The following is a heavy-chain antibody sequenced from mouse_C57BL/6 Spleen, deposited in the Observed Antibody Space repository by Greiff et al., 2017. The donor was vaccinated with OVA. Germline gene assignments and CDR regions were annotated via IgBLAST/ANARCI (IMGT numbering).Heavy chain of an antibody. D-gene: IGHD3-2*02. CDR1: GYTFTSYW. CDR2: IYPGSGST. CDR3: ARRTAEAIYARDY. Sequence: QVQLQQPGAELVKPGASVKMSCKASGYTFTSYWITWVKQRPGQGLEWIGDIYPGSGSTNYNEKFKSKATLTVDTSSSTAYMQLSSLTSEDSAVYYCARRTAEAIYARDYWCQGTSVTVSS. V-gene: IGHV1-55*01. J-gene: IGHJ4*01.